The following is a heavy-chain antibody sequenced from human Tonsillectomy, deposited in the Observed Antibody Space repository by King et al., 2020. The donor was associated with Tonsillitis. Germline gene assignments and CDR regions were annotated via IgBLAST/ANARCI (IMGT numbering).Heavy chain of an antibody. CDR2: IDTTGNYT. J-gene: IGHJ6*03. CDR1: GFTFSDYH. V-gene: IGHV3-11*05. D-gene: IGHD3-9*01. CDR3: ARAGYDILTGYSPYYCYMDV. Sequence: VQLVESGGGLVKPGGSLRLSCAASGFTFSDYHMTWIRQAPGKGLEWDSYIDTTGNYTNYGDSVKGRFIISRDNAKNSLYLQMNSLRAEDTAVYYCARAGYDILTGYSPYYCYMDVWGKGTTVTVSS.